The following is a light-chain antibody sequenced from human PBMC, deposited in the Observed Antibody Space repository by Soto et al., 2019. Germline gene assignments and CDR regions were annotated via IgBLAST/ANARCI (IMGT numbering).Light chain of an antibody. V-gene: IGKV3-20*01. CDR2: GSS. Sequence: EIVLTQSPGTLSLSPGDRATLSCEASNSVNNNYLAWYQHQPGQAPMLLIYGSSSRATGIPDRFSSSESGKDFTVTISRLEPEDFAVYYCQQYDTSLPYTFGGGTKVEIK. CDR1: NSVNNNY. J-gene: IGKJ4*01. CDR3: QQYDTSLPYT.